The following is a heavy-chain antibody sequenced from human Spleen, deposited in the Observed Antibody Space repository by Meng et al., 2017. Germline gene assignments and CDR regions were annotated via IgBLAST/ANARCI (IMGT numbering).Heavy chain of an antibody. CDR2: ISSGSSDI. D-gene: IGHD3-10*01. Sequence: GESLKISCTASGFTFSSYTFNWVRQAPGKGLEWVSSISSGSSDIYYADSVKGRFTISRDNAKNSLYLQMNSLRAEDTAVYYCARVGNITMVRGVIRRAYYYYGMDVWGQGTTVTVSS. CDR3: ARVGNITMVRGVIRRAYYYYGMDV. J-gene: IGHJ6*02. CDR1: GFTFSSYT. V-gene: IGHV3-21*01.